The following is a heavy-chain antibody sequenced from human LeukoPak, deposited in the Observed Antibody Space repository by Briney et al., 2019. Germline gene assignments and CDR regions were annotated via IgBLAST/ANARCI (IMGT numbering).Heavy chain of an antibody. CDR2: IRNDGSIK. CDR3: ARGDCSGDCYHPLYY. J-gene: IGHJ4*02. CDR1: GFTFSSYA. D-gene: IGHD2-21*02. V-gene: IGHV3-30*02. Sequence: PGGSLRLSCAASGFTFSSYAMQWVRQAPGQGLDWVAFIRNDGSIKYYADSVKGRFTISRDNSKNTLYLQMNSLRTEDTAVYYCARGDCSGDCYHPLYYWGQGSLVTVSS.